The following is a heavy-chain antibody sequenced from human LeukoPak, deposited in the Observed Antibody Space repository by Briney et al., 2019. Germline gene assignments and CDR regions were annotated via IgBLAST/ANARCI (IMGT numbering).Heavy chain of an antibody. CDR3: ASSIITTTPVYFDY. CDR1: GFTVSSNY. CDR2: IYSDGSG. V-gene: IGHV3-53*01. Sequence: SGGSLRLSCAASGFTVSSNYMSWVRQAPGKGLEWVSVIYSDGSGHYADSVKGRFTISRDNSKSTLHLQMNSLRVEDTAVYYCASSIITTTPVYFDYWGQGTLVTVS. D-gene: IGHD3-10*01. J-gene: IGHJ4*02.